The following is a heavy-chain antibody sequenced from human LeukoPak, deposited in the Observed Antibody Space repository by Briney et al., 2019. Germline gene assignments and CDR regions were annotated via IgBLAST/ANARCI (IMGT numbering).Heavy chain of an antibody. CDR2: ISYDGSNK. CDR3: ARINSGRDYGDAFDS. Sequence: GGSLRLSCAASGFTFSSYGMHWVRQAPGKGLEWVAVISYDGSNKYYADSVKGRFTISRDNSKNTLYLQMNSLRAEDTAVYYCARINSGRDYGDAFDSWGQGTMVTVSS. J-gene: IGHJ3*02. CDR1: GFTFSSYG. D-gene: IGHD1-26*01. V-gene: IGHV3-30*03.